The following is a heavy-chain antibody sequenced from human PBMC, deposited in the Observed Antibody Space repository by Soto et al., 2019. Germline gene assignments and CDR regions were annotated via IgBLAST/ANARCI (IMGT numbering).Heavy chain of an antibody. CDR1: GVIFSNNG. Sequence: PGGALRLSCVCSGVIFSNNGMHWVRQTPGKGLEWVAFMSYDGSDTFYADSVKGRFTISRDNSKNTLFLHMSNLRAEDTAMYYCTIVRVADSALDHWGQGTLVTVSS. D-gene: IGHD3-10*02. CDR3: TIVRVADSALDH. CDR2: MSYDGSDT. V-gene: IGHV3-30*02. J-gene: IGHJ4*02.